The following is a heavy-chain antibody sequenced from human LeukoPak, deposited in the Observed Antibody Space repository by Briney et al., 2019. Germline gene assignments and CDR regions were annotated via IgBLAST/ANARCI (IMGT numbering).Heavy chain of an antibody. CDR2: ITSSGDST. D-gene: IGHD7-27*01. CDR1: GFSFSNYA. V-gene: IGHV3-23*01. CDR3: AALGPPIDF. Sequence: PGGSLRLSCAASGFSFSNYALSWVRPSPRQGLEWVSAITSSGDSTYYADSVKGRFTISRDNSKNTLYLQMSSLRADDTAVYYCAALGPPIDFWGQGTLVTVSS. J-gene: IGHJ4*02.